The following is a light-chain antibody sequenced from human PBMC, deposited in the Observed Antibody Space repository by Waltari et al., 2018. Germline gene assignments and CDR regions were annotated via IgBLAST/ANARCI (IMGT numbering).Light chain of an antibody. CDR2: AAS. CDR1: QGISSY. V-gene: IGKV1-8*01. J-gene: IGKJ4*01. Sequence: AIRMTQSPSSFSASTGDRVTITCRASQGISSYLAWYQQKPGKALKLLIYAASTLQSGVPSRFSGSGSGTDFTLTISCLQSEDFATYYCQQYYSYPALTFGGGTKVEIK. CDR3: QQYYSYPALT.